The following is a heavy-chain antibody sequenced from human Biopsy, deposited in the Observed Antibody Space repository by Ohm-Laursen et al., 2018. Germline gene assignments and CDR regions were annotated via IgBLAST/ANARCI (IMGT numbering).Heavy chain of an antibody. D-gene: IGHD5-18*01. CDR2: INPSGGST. CDR3: ARDWNSGWRLPGMVNYYYNGMDV. CDR1: GYTFTSYY. J-gene: IGHJ6*02. V-gene: IGHV1-46*01. Sequence: ASVKVSCKASGYTFTSYYMHWVRQAPGQGLEWMGIINPSGGSTSNTQKFQGRVTMTRDTSTSTVYMELSSLRSEDTAVYYCARDWNSGWRLPGMVNYYYNGMDVWGQGTTVTVSS.